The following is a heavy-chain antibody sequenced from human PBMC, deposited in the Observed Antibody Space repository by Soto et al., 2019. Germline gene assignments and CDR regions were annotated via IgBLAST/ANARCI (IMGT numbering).Heavy chain of an antibody. D-gene: IGHD3-10*01. CDR2: IKQDGSEK. V-gene: IGHV3-7*05. CDR1: GFTFSSYW. CDR3: ARTEGSGSYAYYYYGMDV. Sequence: GALRLSCAASGFTFSSYWMSWVRQAPGKGLEWVANIKQDGSEKYYVDSVKGRFTISRDNAKNSLYLQMNSLRAEDTAVYYCARTEGSGSYAYYYYGMDVWGQGTTVTVSS. J-gene: IGHJ6*02.